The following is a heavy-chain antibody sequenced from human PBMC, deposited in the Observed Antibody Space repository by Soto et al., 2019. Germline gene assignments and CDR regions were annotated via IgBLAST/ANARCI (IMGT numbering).Heavy chain of an antibody. V-gene: IGHV3-23*01. CDR3: AKADVSYDILTGYYAGNYFDN. J-gene: IGHJ4*02. CDR2: ISGTGGDT. D-gene: IGHD3-9*01. CDR1: GFSFTDFA. Sequence: EVQILESGGGVVQPGGSLRLSCAASGFSFTDFAMNWVRQAPGKGLEWVSTISGTGGDTYYADSVKGRFTISRDTSKNTVFLQMNSLRADDTAVYSGAKADVSYDILTGYYAGNYFDNWGPGTLVTVSS.